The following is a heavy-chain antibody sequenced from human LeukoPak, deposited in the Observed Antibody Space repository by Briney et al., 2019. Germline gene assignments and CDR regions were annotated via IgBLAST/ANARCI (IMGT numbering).Heavy chain of an antibody. CDR2: ISSSGSTI. CDR1: GFTFSSYE. J-gene: IGHJ4*02. V-gene: IGHV3-48*03. D-gene: IGHD1-7*01. CDR3: AKGPQGSWNYFFDY. Sequence: GGSLRLSCAASGFTFSSYEMNWVRQAPGKGLEWVSYISSSGSTIYYADSVKGRFTISRDNAKNTLYLQMDSLRAEDTAVYYCAKGPQGSWNYFFDYWGQGTLVTVSS.